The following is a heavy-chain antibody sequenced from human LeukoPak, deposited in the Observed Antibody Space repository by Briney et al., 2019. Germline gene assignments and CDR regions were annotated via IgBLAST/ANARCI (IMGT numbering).Heavy chain of an antibody. CDR3: AREYYYDSSGYYLYNWFDP. CDR1: GGSISSYY. J-gene: IGHJ5*02. Sequence: SETLSLTCTVSGGSISSYYWSWIRQPPGKGLEWIGYIYYSGSTNYNPSLKSRVTISVDTSKNQFSLKLSSVTAADTAVYYCAREYYYDSSGYYLYNWFDPWGQGTLVTVSP. CDR2: IYYSGST. D-gene: IGHD3-22*01. V-gene: IGHV4-59*01.